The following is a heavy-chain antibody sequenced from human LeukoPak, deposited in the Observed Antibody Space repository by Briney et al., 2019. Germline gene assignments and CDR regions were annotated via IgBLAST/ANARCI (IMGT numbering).Heavy chain of an antibody. J-gene: IGHJ5*02. CDR3: TKLGYSSWGTYNWFDP. D-gene: IGHD6-6*01. V-gene: IGHV3-23*01. CDR2: ISGSGGST. CDR1: GFTFSSYA. Sequence: PGGSLRLSCAASGFTFSSYAMSWVRQAPGKGLEWVSAISGSGGSTYYADSVKGRFTISRDISKNTLYLQMNSLRAEDTAVYYCTKLGYSSWGTYNWFDPWGQGTLVTVSS.